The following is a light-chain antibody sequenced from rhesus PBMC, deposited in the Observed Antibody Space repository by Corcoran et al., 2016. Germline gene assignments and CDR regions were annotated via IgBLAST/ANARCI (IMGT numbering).Light chain of an antibody. CDR2: AAL. J-gene: IGKJ4*01. V-gene: IGKV1S12*01. CDR1: QNIYSN. CDR3: QHYYDNPPLT. Sequence: DIQMTQSPSALSASVGDRVTISCRASQNIYSNLAWYQQKPGKALKLLVYAALSLQTGIPSRISGSGSGTDFTLTIRNLQPEYSAAYYCQHYYDNPPLTFDGGTKVEIK.